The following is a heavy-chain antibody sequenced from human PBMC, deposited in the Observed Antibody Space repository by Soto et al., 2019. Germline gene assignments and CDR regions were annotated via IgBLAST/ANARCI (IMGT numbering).Heavy chain of an antibody. D-gene: IGHD6-19*01. CDR3: ARNPPRDVVAGLFSFDR. J-gene: IGHJ4*02. CDR1: GFTFRIYA. Sequence: EVQLLESGGELAQPGGSLRLSCAASGFTFRIYAMSWVRQAPGKGLEWVAIISGGGDTTYYADSVRGRFTVSRDNSRDILLLQMNSLRVEDTAIYYCARNPPRDVVAGLFSFDRWGQGRLVTVSS. V-gene: IGHV3-23*01. CDR2: ISGGGDTT.